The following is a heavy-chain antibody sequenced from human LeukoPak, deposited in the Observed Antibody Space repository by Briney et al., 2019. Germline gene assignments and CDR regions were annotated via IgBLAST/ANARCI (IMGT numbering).Heavy chain of an antibody. CDR2: IKQDGSEK. Sequence: PGGSLRLSCAASGFTFSSYWMSWVRQAPGKGLEGVANIKQDGSEKYYVDSVKGRLTISRDNAKNSLYLQMNSLRAEDTAVYCCARSDSSGYYYVDYWGQGTLVTVSS. CDR3: ARSDSSGYYYVDY. D-gene: IGHD3-22*01. J-gene: IGHJ4*02. V-gene: IGHV3-7*01. CDR1: GFTFSSYW.